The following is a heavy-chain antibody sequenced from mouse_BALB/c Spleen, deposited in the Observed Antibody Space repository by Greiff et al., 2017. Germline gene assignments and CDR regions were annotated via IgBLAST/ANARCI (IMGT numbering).Heavy chain of an antibody. D-gene: IGHD2-4*01. J-gene: IGHJ3*01. CDR1: GFSLTSYG. CDR3: AREGLRVAWFAY. V-gene: IGHV2-9*02. Sequence: VHLVESGPGLVAPSQSLSITCTVSGFSLTSYGVSWVRQPLGKGLEWLGVIWGDGSTNYNSALMSRLSISKDNSKSQVFLKMNSLQTDDTAMYYCAREGLRVAWFAYWGQGTLVTVSA. CDR2: IWGDGST.